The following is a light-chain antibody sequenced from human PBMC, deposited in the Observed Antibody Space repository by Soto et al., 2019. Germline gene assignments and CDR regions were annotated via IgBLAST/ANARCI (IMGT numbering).Light chain of an antibody. J-gene: IGKJ1*01. CDR1: QSISSW. CDR3: QQYNSYPWT. Sequence: DIQMTQSPSTRSASVVSRVTITCRASQSISSWLAWYQQKPGKAPKLLIYKASSLESGVPSRFSGSGSGTEFTLTISSLQPDDFATYYCQQYNSYPWTFGQGTKVHIK. V-gene: IGKV1-5*03. CDR2: KAS.